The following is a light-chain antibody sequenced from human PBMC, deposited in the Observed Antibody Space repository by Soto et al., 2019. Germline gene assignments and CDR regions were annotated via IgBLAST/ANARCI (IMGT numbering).Light chain of an antibody. V-gene: IGKV3-20*01. CDR3: QHYGSSLIT. J-gene: IGKJ5*01. CDR1: QSISSHY. CDR2: GAS. Sequence: EIVLTQSPGILSLSPGEGATLSCRASQSISSHYLAWYQQKPGQAPRLLISGASTRATGIPDRFSGSGSGTDFTLTISRLEPEDFAVYYCQHYGSSLITFGQGTRLEIK.